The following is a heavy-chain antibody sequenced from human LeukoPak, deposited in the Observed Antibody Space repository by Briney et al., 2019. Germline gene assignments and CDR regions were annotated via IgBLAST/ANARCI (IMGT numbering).Heavy chain of an antibody. CDR3: ARHLSWSGYPKVDS. CDR2: IYHSGST. D-gene: IGHD3-3*01. CDR1: GASISSSSYY. Sequence: PSETLSLTCTVSGASISSSSYYWGWIRQPPGRGLEWIGSIYHSGSTYYNPSLKSRVTISVDTSKNQFSLRLSSVTAADTAMYYCARHLSWSGYPKVDSWGQGSLVTVSS. V-gene: IGHV4-39*01. J-gene: IGHJ4*02.